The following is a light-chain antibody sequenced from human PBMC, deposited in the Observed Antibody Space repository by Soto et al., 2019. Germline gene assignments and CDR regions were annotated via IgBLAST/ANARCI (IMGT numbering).Light chain of an antibody. CDR1: QSVSIN. J-gene: IGKJ1*01. CDR2: GAS. CDR3: QQYNTWT. V-gene: IGKV3-15*01. Sequence: EIVMTQSPATLAVSPCERATLSCSAGQSVSINLAWYQQKPGQAPRLLIYGASTRATGIPARFSGSGSGTEFTLTISSLQSEDFAVYYCQQYNTWTFGQGTKVDI.